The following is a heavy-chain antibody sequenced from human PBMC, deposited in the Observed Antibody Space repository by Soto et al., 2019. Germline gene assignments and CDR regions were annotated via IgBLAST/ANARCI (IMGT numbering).Heavy chain of an antibody. Sequence: ASVKVSCKASGYTFTSYGISCVRQAPGQVLEWMGWISAYNGDTNYAQKLQGRVTMTTDTSTSTAYMELRSLRSDDTAVYYCARVPYDFFRFDPWGQGTLVTVSS. D-gene: IGHD3-3*01. J-gene: IGHJ5*02. CDR2: ISAYNGDT. V-gene: IGHV1-18*01. CDR1: GYTFTSYG. CDR3: ARVPYDFFRFDP.